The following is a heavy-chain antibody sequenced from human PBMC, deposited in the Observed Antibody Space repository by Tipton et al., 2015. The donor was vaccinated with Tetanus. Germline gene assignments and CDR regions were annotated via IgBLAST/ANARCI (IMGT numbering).Heavy chain of an antibody. CDR1: GFTFSSYP. CDR2: IGVSGHT. D-gene: IGHD2-2*01. J-gene: IGHJ4*02. Sequence: SLRLSCAASGFTFSSYPMSWVRQAPGKGLEWVSTIGVSGHTYYADSLKGRFTISRDNSKNTLYLQMNSLRAEDAAVYYCNGGSTRAYFDYWGLGTLVTVSS. V-gene: IGHV3-23*01. CDR3: NGGSTRAYFDY.